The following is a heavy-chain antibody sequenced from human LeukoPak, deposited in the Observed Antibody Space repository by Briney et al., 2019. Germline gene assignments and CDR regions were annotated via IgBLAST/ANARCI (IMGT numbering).Heavy chain of an antibody. Sequence: SVKVSCKASGGTFSSYAISWVRQAPGQGLEWMGGIIPIFGTANYAQKFQGRVTITTDESTSTAYMELSSLRSEDTAVYYCARVYYGSGSPRHFDYWGQGTLVTVSS. CDR2: IIPIFGTA. CDR3: ARVYYGSGSPRHFDY. D-gene: IGHD3-10*01. J-gene: IGHJ4*02. V-gene: IGHV1-69*05. CDR1: GGTFSSYA.